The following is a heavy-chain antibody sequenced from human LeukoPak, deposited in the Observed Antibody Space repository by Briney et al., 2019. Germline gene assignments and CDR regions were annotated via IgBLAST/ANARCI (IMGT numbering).Heavy chain of an antibody. CDR1: GYTFTGYY. CDR2: INPNSGGT. Sequence: ASVKVSCKASGYTFTGYYMHWIRQAPGHGLEWMGWINPNSGGTNYAQKFQGRVTMTRDTSISTAYMELSRLRSDDTAVYYCARVTYCSGGSCYSHWGQGTLVTVSS. D-gene: IGHD2-15*01. CDR3: ARVTYCSGGSCYSH. V-gene: IGHV1-2*02. J-gene: IGHJ4*02.